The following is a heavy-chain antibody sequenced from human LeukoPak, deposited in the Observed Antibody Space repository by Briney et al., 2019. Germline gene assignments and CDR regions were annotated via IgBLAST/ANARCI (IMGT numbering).Heavy chain of an antibody. CDR3: ARQSVFVGATERNAFDI. CDR2: IYPGDSDT. CDR1: GYSFTSYW. V-gene: IGHV5-51*01. J-gene: IGHJ3*02. D-gene: IGHD1-26*01. Sequence: GESLKISCKGSGYSFTSYWIGWVRQMPGKGLEWMGIIYPGDSDTRYSPSFQGQVTISADKSISTAYLQWSSLKASDTAVYYCARQSVFVGATERNAFDIWGQGTMVTVSS.